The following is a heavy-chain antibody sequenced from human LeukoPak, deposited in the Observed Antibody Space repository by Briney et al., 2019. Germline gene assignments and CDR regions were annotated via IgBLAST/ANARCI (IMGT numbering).Heavy chain of an antibody. D-gene: IGHD6-19*01. CDR1: GGTFSSYA. Sequence: SVEVSCKASGGTFSSYAISWVRQAPGQGLEWMGGIIPIFGTANYAQKFQGRVTITADESTSTAYMELSSLRSEDTAVYYCARTISSGWYVFIWGQGTLVTVSS. CDR2: IIPIFGTA. J-gene: IGHJ4*02. CDR3: ARTISSGWYVFI. V-gene: IGHV1-69*01.